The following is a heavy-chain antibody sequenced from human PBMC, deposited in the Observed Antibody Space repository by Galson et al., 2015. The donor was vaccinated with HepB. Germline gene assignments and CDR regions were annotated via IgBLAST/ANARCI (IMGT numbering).Heavy chain of an antibody. Sequence: SLRLSCAASGFTFSSYSTNWVRQAPGKGLEWVSSISSSSSYIYYADSVKGRFTISRDNAKNSLYLQMNSLTVEDTAVYYCARAPNRAAAGNGYFDLWGRGTLVTVSS. CDR3: ARAPNRAAAGNGYFDL. V-gene: IGHV3-21*01. CDR2: ISSSSSYI. J-gene: IGHJ2*01. CDR1: GFTFSSYS. D-gene: IGHD6-13*01.